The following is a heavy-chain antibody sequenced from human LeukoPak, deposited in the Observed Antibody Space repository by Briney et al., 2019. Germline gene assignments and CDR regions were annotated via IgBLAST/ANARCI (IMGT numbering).Heavy chain of an antibody. Sequence: PGGSLRLSCAASGFSFSAYWMTWVRRAPGTGLEWVANINPAGTETYYVDPVKGRFTISRDNAKNLLYLQMNSLRAEDTAVYYCARFGYVAAVDLWGQGILVTVSS. CDR3: ARFGYVAAVDL. J-gene: IGHJ4*02. V-gene: IGHV3-7*01. CDR1: GFSFSAYW. CDR2: INPAGTET. D-gene: IGHD2-15*01.